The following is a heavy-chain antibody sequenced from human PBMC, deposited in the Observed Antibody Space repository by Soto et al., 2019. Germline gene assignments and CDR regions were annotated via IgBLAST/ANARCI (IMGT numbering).Heavy chain of an antibody. V-gene: IGHV3-30-3*01. D-gene: IGHD5-12*01. Sequence: QVQLLESGGGVVQPGRSLRLSCAASGFTFSSCAMHWVRQAPGKGLEWVAVIIYDGSDKYYADSVQGRFTISRDNSKNTLYRQMNGLRPEDTAVYNCAAELGNSGYDGHDYWGQGTRVTVSS. J-gene: IGHJ4*02. CDR2: IIYDGSDK. CDR3: AAELGNSGYDGHDY. CDR1: GFTFSSCA.